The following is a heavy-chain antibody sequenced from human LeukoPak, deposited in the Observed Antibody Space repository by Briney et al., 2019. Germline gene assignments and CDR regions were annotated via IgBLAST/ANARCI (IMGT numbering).Heavy chain of an antibody. D-gene: IGHD3-22*01. V-gene: IGHV3-7*01. CDR1: GFTFSSYW. CDR3: ARDWGYYDSSGYPHY. Sequence: GRSLRLSCAASGFTFSSYWMSWVRQAPGKGLEWVANIKQDGSEKYYVDSVKGRFTISRDNAKNSLYLQMNSLRAEDTAVYYCARDWGYYDSSGYPHYWGQGTLVTVSS. CDR2: IKQDGSEK. J-gene: IGHJ4*02.